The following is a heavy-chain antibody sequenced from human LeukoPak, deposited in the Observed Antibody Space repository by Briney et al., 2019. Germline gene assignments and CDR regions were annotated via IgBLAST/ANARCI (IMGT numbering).Heavy chain of an antibody. CDR3: ASLPTTRDYFGY. CDR2: IYYSGST. CDR1: GGSISSYY. V-gene: IGHV4-59*01. J-gene: IGHJ4*02. Sequence: PSETLSLTCTVSGGSISSYYWSWIWQPPGKGLEWIGYIYYSGSTNYNPSLKSRVTISVDTSKNQFSLKLSSVTAADTAVYYCASLPTTRDYFGYWGQGTLVTVSS. D-gene: IGHD1-1*01.